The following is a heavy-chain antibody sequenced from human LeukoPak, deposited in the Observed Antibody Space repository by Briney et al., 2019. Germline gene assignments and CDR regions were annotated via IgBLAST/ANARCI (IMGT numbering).Heavy chain of an antibody. CDR3: ATQLTGLELHRSLVY. J-gene: IGHJ4*02. V-gene: IGHV4-38-2*01. CDR1: GYSISSGYY. D-gene: IGHD1-7*01. CDR2: IYHSGNT. Sequence: PSETLSRNCAVSGYSISSGYYWGWIPQPPGKWLERIGSIYHSGNTYYNPSLKSRITIAVDTSKNQFSLKLSSVTAADTAVYYCATQLTGLELHRSLVYWGQGTLVTVSS.